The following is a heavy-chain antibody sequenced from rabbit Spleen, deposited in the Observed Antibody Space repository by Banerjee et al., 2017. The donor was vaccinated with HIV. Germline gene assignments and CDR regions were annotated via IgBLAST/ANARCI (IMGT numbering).Heavy chain of an antibody. CDR3: ARDTGTSFSSYGMDL. CDR2: IAGDSSGFT. J-gene: IGHJ6*01. V-gene: IGHV1S45*01. D-gene: IGHD7-1*01. Sequence: QEQLEESGGDLVKPEGSLTLTCTASGFSFSSGYDMCWVRQAPGKGLEWISCIAGDSSGFTYSATWAKGRFTCSKTSSTTVTLQMTSLTVADTATYFCARDTGTSFSSYGMDLWGPGTLVTVS. CDR1: GFSFSSGYD.